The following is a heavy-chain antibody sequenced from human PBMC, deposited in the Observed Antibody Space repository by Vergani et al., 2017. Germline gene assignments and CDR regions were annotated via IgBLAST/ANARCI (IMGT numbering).Heavy chain of an antibody. Sequence: EVMLVQSGAEVKKPGESLKISCKYSESSFTSNQIAWVRQMSGKGLQWMGNITPFDSKIAYSPSFQGQVIMSIDKSITTAYLQWRSLEASDTAIYYGTRHXPCGDGACLHFDHWGQGTQVTVSS. J-gene: IGHJ4*02. CDR1: ESSFTSNQ. CDR2: ITPFDSKI. D-gene: IGHD2-21*01. V-gene: IGHV5-51*01. CDR3: TRHXPCGDGACLHFDH.